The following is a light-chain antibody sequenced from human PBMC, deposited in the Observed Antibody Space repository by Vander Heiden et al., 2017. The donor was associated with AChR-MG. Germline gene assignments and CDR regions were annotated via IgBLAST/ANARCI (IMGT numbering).Light chain of an antibody. V-gene: IGKV1-8*01. CDR1: QGISSY. Sequence: AIRMTQSPSSLSASTGDRVTITCRASQGISSYLAWYQQKPGKAPKLLIYAASTLQSGVPSRFSGSGYGTDFTLTISCLQSEDFATYYCQQYDSYPQLTFGGGTKVEIK. J-gene: IGKJ4*01. CDR3: QQYDSYPQLT. CDR2: AAS.